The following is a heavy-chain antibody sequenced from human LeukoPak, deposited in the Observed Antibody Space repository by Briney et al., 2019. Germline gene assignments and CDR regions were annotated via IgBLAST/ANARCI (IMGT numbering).Heavy chain of an antibody. Sequence: ASVKVSCKASGGTFSSYDINWVRQATGQGLEWMGWMNPNSGNTGYAQKFQGRVTITRNTSMSTAYMELSSLRSEDTAVYYCARVGEGDYAFDYWGQGTLVTVSS. D-gene: IGHD4-17*01. J-gene: IGHJ4*02. CDR1: GGTFSSYD. CDR2: MNPNSGNT. V-gene: IGHV1-8*03. CDR3: ARVGEGDYAFDY.